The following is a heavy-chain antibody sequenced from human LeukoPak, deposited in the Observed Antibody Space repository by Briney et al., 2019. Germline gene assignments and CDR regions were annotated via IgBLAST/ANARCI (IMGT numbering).Heavy chain of an antibody. V-gene: IGHV1-8*02. CDR1: GGTFSNYA. J-gene: IGHJ5*02. CDR3: ARLSSHYGDYKVDP. D-gene: IGHD4-17*01. CDR2: INPHSGKT. Sequence: ASVKVSCKASGGTFSNYAINWVRQATGQGLEWMGWINPHSGKTGYAQKFQGRVTMTTDTSANTAYMDLSSLRSEDTAVYYCARLSSHYGDYKVDPWGQGTLVTVSS.